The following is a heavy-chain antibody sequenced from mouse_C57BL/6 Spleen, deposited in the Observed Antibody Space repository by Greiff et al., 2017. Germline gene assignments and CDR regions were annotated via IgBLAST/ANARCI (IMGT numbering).Heavy chain of an antibody. J-gene: IGHJ3*01. CDR1: GYTFTSYW. V-gene: IGHV1-55*01. CDR2: IYPGSGST. Sequence: PGASVKMSCKASGYTFTSYWITWVKQRPGQGLEWIGDIYPGSGSTNYNEKFKSKATLTVDTSSSTAYMQLSSLTAEDSAVYYCARWDNSGYWFAYWGQGTLVTVSA. D-gene: IGHD3-2*02. CDR3: ARWDNSGYWFAY.